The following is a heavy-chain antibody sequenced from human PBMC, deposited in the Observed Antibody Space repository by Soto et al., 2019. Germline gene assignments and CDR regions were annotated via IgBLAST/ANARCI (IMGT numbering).Heavy chain of an antibody. J-gene: IGHJ6*02. V-gene: IGHV3-21*01. Sequence: EVQLVESGGGLVKPGGSLRLSCAASGFTFSSYSMNWVRQAPGKGLEWDSSISSSSSYIYYADSVKGRFTISRDNAKNSLYLQMNSLRAEDTAVYYCASRGTVTAYYYYGMDVWGQGTTVTVSS. CDR3: ASRGTVTAYYYYGMDV. CDR1: GFTFSSYS. CDR2: ISSSSSYI. D-gene: IGHD4-17*01.